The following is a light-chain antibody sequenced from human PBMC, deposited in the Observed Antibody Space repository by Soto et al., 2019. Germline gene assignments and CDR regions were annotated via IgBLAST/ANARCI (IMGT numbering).Light chain of an antibody. V-gene: IGKV3-15*01. CDR2: GAS. CDR3: QQYNAWPRT. J-gene: IGKJ1*01. CDR1: QSLSSN. Sequence: EIVMTQSPATLSVSPGERATLSCRASQSLSSNLAWYHQKPGQAPRLLIYGASTRATGIPARFSGSGSGTEFTLTISSLQSEEFAVYYCQQYNAWPRTFGQGTKVEIK.